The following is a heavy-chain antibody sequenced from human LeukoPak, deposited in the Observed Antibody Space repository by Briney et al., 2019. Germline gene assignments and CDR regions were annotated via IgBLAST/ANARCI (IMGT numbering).Heavy chain of an antibody. D-gene: IGHD2-2*02. CDR1: GGTFSSYA. Sequence: GSSVKVSCKASGGTFSSYAISWVRQAPGQGLDWMGGIIPIFGTANYAQKFQGRVTITADESTSTAYMELSSLRSEDTAVYYCARATRADIVVVPAAIEAYYYYYMDVWGKGTTGTVSS. V-gene: IGHV1-69*01. J-gene: IGHJ6*03. CDR2: IIPIFGTA. CDR3: ARATRADIVVVPAAIEAYYYYYMDV.